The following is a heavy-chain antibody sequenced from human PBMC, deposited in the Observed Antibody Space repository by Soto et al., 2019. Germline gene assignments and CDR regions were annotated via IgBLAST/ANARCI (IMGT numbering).Heavy chain of an antibody. CDR1: GYTFATYG. CDR2: ISPYTGKT. Sequence: PPASVKVSCKTSGYTFATYGINWVRQAPGQGLDWMGWISPYTGKTNYAQNLQGRVTMTTDTSTSTAYMELRNLRSDDTAVYYCARDLYQCSNPNCYADSFDIWGQGTMVTVSS. V-gene: IGHV1-18*01. D-gene: IGHD2-2*01. CDR3: ARDLYQCSNPNCYADSFDI. J-gene: IGHJ3*02.